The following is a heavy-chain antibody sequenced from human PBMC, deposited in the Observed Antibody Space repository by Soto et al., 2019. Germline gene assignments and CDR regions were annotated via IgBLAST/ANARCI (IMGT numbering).Heavy chain of an antibody. CDR3: AREAPIDCSYGVCFSEGFYC. V-gene: IGHV4-34*01. J-gene: IGHJ4*02. CDR1: GGSFSGYY. Sequence: PSETLSLTCAVYGGSFSGYYWNWIRQPPGKGLEWIGEINHSGSTNYNPSLKSRVTISVDTSKNQFSLKLNSVAAADTAVYYCAREAPIDCSYGVCFSEGFYCWGEGTLVTLSS. CDR2: INHSGST. D-gene: IGHD2-8*01.